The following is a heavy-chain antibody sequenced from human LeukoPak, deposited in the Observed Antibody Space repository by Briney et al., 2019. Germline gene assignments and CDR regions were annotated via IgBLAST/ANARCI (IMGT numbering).Heavy chain of an antibody. Sequence: GGSLRLSCAASGFTFSSYGMHWVRQAPGKGLEWVSVIYSGGSTYYADSVKGRFTISRDNSKNTLYLQMNSLRAEDTAVYYCAREKYYYDSSGHHDAFDIWGQGTMVTVSS. CDR2: IYSGGST. CDR1: GFTFSSYG. D-gene: IGHD3-22*01. CDR3: AREKYYYDSSGHHDAFDI. J-gene: IGHJ3*02. V-gene: IGHV3-53*01.